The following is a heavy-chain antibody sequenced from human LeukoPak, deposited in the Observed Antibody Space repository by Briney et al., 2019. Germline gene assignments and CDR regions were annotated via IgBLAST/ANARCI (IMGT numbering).Heavy chain of an antibody. J-gene: IGHJ4*02. CDR1: GFIVRSNY. CDR3: ARGPTRANSTDY. D-gene: IGHD2/OR15-2a*01. Sequence: AGGSLRLSCAAPGFIVRSNYMSWVRQAPGKGLEWVSILYSDSSAYYADSVKGRFTISRDNSKDTLYLQMNSLRAEDTAVYYCARGPTRANSTDYWGQGALVTVSS. CDR2: LYSDSSA. V-gene: IGHV3-53*01.